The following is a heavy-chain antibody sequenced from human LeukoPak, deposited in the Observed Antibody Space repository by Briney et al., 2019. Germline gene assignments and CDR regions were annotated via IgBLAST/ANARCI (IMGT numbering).Heavy chain of an antibody. CDR3: ARDVRYCSSTSCYPNWLDP. Sequence: KPSETLSLTCTVSGGSISSGPYYWSWMRQPAGKGLEWIGRIYTSGSTHYNPSLKSRITISVDTSKNQFSLKLSSVTAADTAVYYCARDVRYCSSTSCYPNWLDPWGQGTLVTVSS. V-gene: IGHV4-61*02. CDR2: IYTSGST. J-gene: IGHJ5*02. CDR1: GGSISSGPYY. D-gene: IGHD2-2*01.